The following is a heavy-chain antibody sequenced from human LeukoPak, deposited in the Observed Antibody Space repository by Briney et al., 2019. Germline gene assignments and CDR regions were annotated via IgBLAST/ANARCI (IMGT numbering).Heavy chain of an antibody. J-gene: IGHJ4*02. D-gene: IGHD5-24*01. V-gene: IGHV3-23*01. CDR2: IGGSGGTT. CDR1: GFTFSSYA. Sequence: GGSLRLSCAASGFTFSSYAMSWVRQAPGKGLEWVSTIGGSGGTTYCADSVKGRFTISRDNSKNTLYLQMNSLRAEDTAVYYCAKVRDGYNTASFDYWGQGTLVTVSS. CDR3: AKVRDGYNTASFDY.